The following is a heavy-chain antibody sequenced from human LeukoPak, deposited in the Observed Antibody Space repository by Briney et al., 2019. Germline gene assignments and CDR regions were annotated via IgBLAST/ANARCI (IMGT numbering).Heavy chain of an antibody. Sequence: ASVKVSCKASGYTFTSYGISWVRQAPGQGLEWMGWISAYNGNTNYAQKLQGRVTMTTDTSTSTAYMELRSLRSDDTAVYYCARDYCSSTSCYMGYYFDYWGQGTLVTVSS. V-gene: IGHV1-18*01. D-gene: IGHD2-2*02. CDR1: GYTFTSYG. CDR2: ISAYNGNT. CDR3: ARDYCSSTSCYMGYYFDY. J-gene: IGHJ4*02.